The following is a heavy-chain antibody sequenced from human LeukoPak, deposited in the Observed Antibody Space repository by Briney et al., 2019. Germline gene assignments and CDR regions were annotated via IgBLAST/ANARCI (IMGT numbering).Heavy chain of an antibody. J-gene: IGHJ6*03. CDR3: ARDPLRWLQNNYYYYYMDV. D-gene: IGHD5-24*01. Sequence: GGSLRLSCAASGFTFSSYGMIWVRHAPGRGLEWVSYISSTSRTRYDADSVNGRLTSSRDNAKNSLYLQMNSLRDEDTAVYYCARDPLRWLQNNYYYYYMDVWGKGTTVTVSS. CDR2: ISSTSRTR. V-gene: IGHV3-48*02. CDR1: GFTFSSYG.